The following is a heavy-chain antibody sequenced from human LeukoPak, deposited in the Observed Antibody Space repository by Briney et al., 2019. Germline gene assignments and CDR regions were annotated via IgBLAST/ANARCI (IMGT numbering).Heavy chain of an antibody. CDR1: GGSISSSSYY. CDR3: ARIYCSSTSCYDFDY. D-gene: IGHD2-2*01. J-gene: IGHJ4*02. V-gene: IGHV4-39*07. CDR2: IYYSGST. Sequence: SETLSLTCTVSGGSISSSSYYWGWIRQPPGKGLEWIGSIYYSGSTYYNPSLKSRVTISVDTSKNQFSLKLSSVTAADTAGYYCARIYCSSTSCYDFDYWGQGTLVTVSS.